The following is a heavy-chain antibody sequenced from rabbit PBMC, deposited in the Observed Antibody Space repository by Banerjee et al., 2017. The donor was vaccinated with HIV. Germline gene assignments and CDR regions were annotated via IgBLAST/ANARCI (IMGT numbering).Heavy chain of an antibody. CDR3: ARDSDSCDFV. CDR2: IGAGSTST. CDR1: GFSFSSSYW. V-gene: IGHV1S45*01. J-gene: IGHJ4*01. D-gene: IGHD4-1*01. Sequence: QEQLEESGGDLVKPEGSLTLTCTASGFSFSSSYWLCWVRQAPGKGLEWIACIGAGSTSTYYATWAKGRFTISKTSSTTVTLQMTSLTAADTATYFCARDSDSCDFVWGPGTLVTVS.